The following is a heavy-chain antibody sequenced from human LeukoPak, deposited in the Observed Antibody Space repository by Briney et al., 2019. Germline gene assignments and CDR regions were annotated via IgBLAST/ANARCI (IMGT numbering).Heavy chain of an antibody. Sequence: ASVKVSCKASGYTFTSYDINWVRQATGQGLEWMGWMNPDSGNTGYAQKFQGRVTMTRNTSISTAYMELSSLRSEDTAVYYYARSRLGDYGMDVWGQGTTVTVSS. D-gene: IGHD5/OR15-5a*01. J-gene: IGHJ6*02. CDR2: MNPDSGNT. CDR1: GYTFTSYD. V-gene: IGHV1-8*01. CDR3: ARSRLGDYGMDV.